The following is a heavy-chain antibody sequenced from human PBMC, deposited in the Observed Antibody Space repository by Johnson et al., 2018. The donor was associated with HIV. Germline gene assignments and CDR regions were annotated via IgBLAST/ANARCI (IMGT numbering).Heavy chain of an antibody. J-gene: IGHJ3*02. CDR1: GFTFSSYA. CDR3: ARENRVDAFDI. D-gene: IGHD2/OR15-2a*01. Sequence: VQLVESGGGLVQPGGSLRLSCAASGFTFSSYAMSWVRQAPGKGLEWVSVIYSGGSTYYADSVKGRFTISRDNSKNTLYLQMNSLRAEDTAVYYCARENRVDAFDIWGRGTMVIVSS. CDR2: IYSGGST. V-gene: IGHV3-66*01.